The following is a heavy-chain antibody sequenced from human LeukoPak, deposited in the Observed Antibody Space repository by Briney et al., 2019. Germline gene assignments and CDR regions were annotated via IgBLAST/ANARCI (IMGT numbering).Heavy chain of an antibody. CDR1: GYTFTSYW. CDR3: ARTAQDFYESGSPDY. Sequence: GESLSISCKGSGYTFTSYWISWVRQMPGKGLEWMGMIDPTDSYTNYSPSFQGHVTIPADKSISTAYLQWSSLKTSDTAMYYCARTAQDFYESGSPDYWGQGTLVTVSS. V-gene: IGHV5-10-1*01. CDR2: IDPTDSYT. D-gene: IGHD3-10*01. J-gene: IGHJ4*02.